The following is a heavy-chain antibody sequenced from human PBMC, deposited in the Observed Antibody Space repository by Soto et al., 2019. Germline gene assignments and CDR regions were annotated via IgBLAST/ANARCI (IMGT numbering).Heavy chain of an antibody. CDR3: ARCRDDFPDY. CDR1: GGSFSGYY. D-gene: IGHD2-21*02. CDR2: INHSGST. V-gene: IGHV4-34*01. J-gene: IGHJ4*02. Sequence: SETLSLTCAVYGGSFSGYYWSWLSQHPGKGLEWIGEINHSGSTNYNPSLKSRVTISVDTSKNQFSLKLRSVTAADTAVYYCARCRDDFPDYWGQGTLVTVSS.